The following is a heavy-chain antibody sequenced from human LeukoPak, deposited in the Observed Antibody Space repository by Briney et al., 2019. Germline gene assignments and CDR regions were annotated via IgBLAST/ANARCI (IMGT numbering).Heavy chain of an antibody. V-gene: IGHV3-48*03. D-gene: IGHD6-25*01. CDR3: ARDPLSSANY. CDR1: GFTFSSYE. J-gene: IGHJ4*02. CDR2: ISSSGSTI. Sequence: GGSLRLSCAASGFTFSSYEMNWVRQAPGKGLEWVSYISSSGSTIYYADSVKGRFTISRDNAKNSLYLHMNSLRAEDTAVYYCARDPLSSANYWGQGTLVTVSS.